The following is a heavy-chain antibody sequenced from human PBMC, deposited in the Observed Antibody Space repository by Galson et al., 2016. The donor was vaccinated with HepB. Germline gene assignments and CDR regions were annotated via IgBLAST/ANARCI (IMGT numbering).Heavy chain of an antibody. CDR3: AKFYSFYYADF. Sequence: RLSCAASGFTFNDYYLSWIRQAPGKGLEFVSYISSSSTYKNYADSVKGRFTVSRDNSKNTMYLQMNNLTADDTAMYFCAKFYSFYYADFWGQGALVTVS. CDR2: ISSSSTYK. V-gene: IGHV3-11*03. D-gene: IGHD1-26*01. J-gene: IGHJ4*02. CDR1: GFTFNDYY.